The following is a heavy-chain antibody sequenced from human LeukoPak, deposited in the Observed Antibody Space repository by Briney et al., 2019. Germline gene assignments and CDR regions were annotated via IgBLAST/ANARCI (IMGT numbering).Heavy chain of an antibody. CDR2: IIPIFGTA. J-gene: IGHJ3*02. CDR1: GYTFTSYY. V-gene: IGHV1-69*05. Sequence: SVKVSCKASGYTFTSYYMRWVRQAPGQGLEWMGRIIPIFGTANYAQKFQGRVTITTDESTSTAYMGLSSLRSEDTAVYYCARTKNKIAAAMGNAFDIWGQGTMVTVSS. CDR3: ARTKNKIAAAMGNAFDI. D-gene: IGHD6-13*01.